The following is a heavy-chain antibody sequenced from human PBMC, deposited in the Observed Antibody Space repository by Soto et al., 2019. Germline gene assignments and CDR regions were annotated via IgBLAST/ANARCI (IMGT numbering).Heavy chain of an antibody. CDR1: GFTFSAYW. J-gene: IGHJ4*02. V-gene: IGHV3-74*01. Sequence: EVQLVESGGGLVQPGGSLRLSCAASGFTFSAYWMHWVRQAPGEGLVWVSRIKTVGSITSYSDSVKGRFTISRDNAKNTMYRQMNSRRAEDTAVYFCARVGVGHYDFDSWGQGTLVTVSS. D-gene: IGHD3-16*01. CDR2: IKTVGSIT. CDR3: ARVGVGHYDFDS.